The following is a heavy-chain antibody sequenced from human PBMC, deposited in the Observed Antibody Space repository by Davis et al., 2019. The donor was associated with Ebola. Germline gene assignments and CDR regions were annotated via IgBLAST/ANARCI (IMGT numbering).Heavy chain of an antibody. J-gene: IGHJ4*02. CDR1: GGSISSGDYY. V-gene: IGHV4-30-4*01. CDR3: ARVTRMIETFGVGSNGRIDN. Sequence: MPSETLSLTCTVSGGSISSGDYYSTWIRQTQGKGLETIGYIYYSGSTYYNPSLKTRITISVDTSKNQFSLKLNSVTAADTAVYYCARVTRMIETFGVGSNGRIDNWGQGTLVTVSS. CDR2: IYYSGST. D-gene: IGHD3-3*01.